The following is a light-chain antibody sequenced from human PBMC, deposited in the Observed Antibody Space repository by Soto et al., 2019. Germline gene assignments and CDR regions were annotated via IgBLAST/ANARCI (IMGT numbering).Light chain of an antibody. J-gene: IGKJ1*01. CDR1: QSVSSSY. CDR2: DVS. CDR3: QQYGSSPT. V-gene: IGKV3-20*01. Sequence: EIVLTQSPGTLSLSPGERATLSCRSSQSVSSSYLAWYQQKPGQAPRLLIYDVSSRATGIPDRFSGSGSGTALSLTISRLEPEDSAVYYCQQYGSSPTFGQGTKVDIK.